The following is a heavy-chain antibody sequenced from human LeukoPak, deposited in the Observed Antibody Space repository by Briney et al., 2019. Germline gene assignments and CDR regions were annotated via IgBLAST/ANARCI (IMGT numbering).Heavy chain of an antibody. V-gene: IGHV3-33*08. CDR1: GFTFSSYA. CDR3: ARAVGRYYDSSGYYSLGH. CDR2: IWYDGSNK. D-gene: IGHD3-22*01. Sequence: GGSLRLSCVAPGFTFSSYAMSWVRQAPGKGLEWVAVIWYDGSNKYYADSVKGRFTISRDNSKNTLYLQMNSLRAEDTAVYYCARAVGRYYDSSGYYSLGHWGQGTLVTVSS. J-gene: IGHJ1*01.